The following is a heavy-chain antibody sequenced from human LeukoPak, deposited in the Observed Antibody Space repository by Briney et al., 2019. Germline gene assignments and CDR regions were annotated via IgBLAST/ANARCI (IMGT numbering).Heavy chain of an antibody. V-gene: IGHV3-30-3*01. CDR3: ASTRSDGYNPLDY. D-gene: IGHD5-24*01. Sequence: GGSLRLSCAASGFTFSSYAMHWVRQAPGKGLEWVAVISYDGSNKYYADSVKGRFTISRDNSKNTLYLQMNSLRAEDTAVYYCASTRSDGYNPLDYWGQGTLVTVSS. CDR1: GFTFSSYA. CDR2: ISYDGSNK. J-gene: IGHJ4*02.